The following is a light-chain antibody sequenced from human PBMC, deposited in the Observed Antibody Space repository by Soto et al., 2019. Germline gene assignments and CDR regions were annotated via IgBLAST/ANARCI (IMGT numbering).Light chain of an antibody. CDR1: QSLLHSNGYNY. V-gene: IGKV2-28*01. Sequence: DIVMTQSPLSLPVTPEEPASISCRSSQSLLHSNGYNYLDWYLQKPGQSPQLLIYLGSHRASGVPDRFSGSGSGTDFTLTISRVEAEDVGVYYCMQPLQTPRYTFGQGTKLEIK. J-gene: IGKJ2*01. CDR3: MQPLQTPRYT. CDR2: LGS.